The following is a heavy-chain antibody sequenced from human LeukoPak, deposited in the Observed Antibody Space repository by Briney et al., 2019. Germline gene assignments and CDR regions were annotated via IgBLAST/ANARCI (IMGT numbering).Heavy chain of an antibody. CDR1: GFTFSSYA. Sequence: GGSLRLSCAASGFTFSSYAMHWVRQAPGKGLEWVAVISYDGSNKYYADSVKGRFTISRDNSKNTLYLQMNSLRAEDTAVYYCAREERTFGVVIDYWGQGTLVTVSS. CDR3: AREERTFGVVIDY. J-gene: IGHJ4*02. D-gene: IGHD3-3*01. V-gene: IGHV3-30*01. CDR2: ISYDGSNK.